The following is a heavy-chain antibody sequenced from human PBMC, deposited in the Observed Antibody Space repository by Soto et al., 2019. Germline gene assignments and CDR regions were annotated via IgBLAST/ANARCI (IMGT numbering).Heavy chain of an antibody. CDR2: ISAYKAHT. CDR1: GYTFNSYG. CDR3: AREDLVVVPHDLRYYGMDV. J-gene: IGHJ6*02. D-gene: IGHD2-2*01. Sequence: ASVKVSCKASGYTFNSYGITWVRQAPGQGLEWMGWISAYKAHTNYAQRLQGRVTMTTDTSTSTAYMELRSLRSEDTAVYYCAREDLVVVPHDLRYYGMDVWGPGTTVTVSS. V-gene: IGHV1-18*01.